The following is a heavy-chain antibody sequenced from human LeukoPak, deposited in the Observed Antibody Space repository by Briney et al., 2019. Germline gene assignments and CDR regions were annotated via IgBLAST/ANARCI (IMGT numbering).Heavy chain of an antibody. CDR2: IYYSGTT. CDR1: GGSFNSSTYY. D-gene: IGHD6-13*01. Sequence: SETLSLTCTVSGGSFNSSTYYWGWIRQPPGKGLDWIGSIYYSGTTYYNPSLKSRVTISVDTSKNQLSLKLSSVTAADTAVYYCARVRFGGPSSSWYVLDVWGQGTTVTVSS. V-gene: IGHV4-39*07. CDR3: ARVRFGGPSSSWYVLDV. J-gene: IGHJ6*02.